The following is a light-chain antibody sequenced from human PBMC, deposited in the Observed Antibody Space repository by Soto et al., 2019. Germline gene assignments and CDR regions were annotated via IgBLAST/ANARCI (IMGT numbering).Light chain of an antibody. J-gene: IGKJ3*01. V-gene: IGKV3-15*01. Sequence: EIVMTQSPATLSVSPGERATLSCRASQSVYNNLAWYQQKPGQAPRLLIYGASTRATGIPARFSGSGSGTEFTLPISSLKPEDFAVYFCQQYNNWHPVTFGPGTKVDIK. CDR3: QQYNNWHPVT. CDR1: QSVYNN. CDR2: GAS.